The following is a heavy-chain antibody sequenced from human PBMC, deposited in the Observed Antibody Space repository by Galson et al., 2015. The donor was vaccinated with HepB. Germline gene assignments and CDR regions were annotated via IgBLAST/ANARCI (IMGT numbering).Heavy chain of an antibody. J-gene: IGHJ6*02. CDR2: ISAYNGNT. V-gene: IGHV1-18*04. CDR3: ARDYYDSSGYSGMDV. CDR1: GYTFTSYG. D-gene: IGHD3-22*01. Sequence: SCKASGYTFTSYGISWVRQASGQGLEWMGWISAYNGNTNYAQKLQGRVTMTTDTSTSTAYMELRSLRSDDTAAYYCARDYYDSSGYSGMDVWGQGTTVTVSS.